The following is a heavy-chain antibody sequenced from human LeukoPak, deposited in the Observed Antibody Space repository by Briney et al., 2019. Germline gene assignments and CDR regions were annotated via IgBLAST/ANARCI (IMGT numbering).Heavy chain of an antibody. V-gene: IGHV1-2*02. CDR3: ARITMVRGVIIIGNWFDP. D-gene: IGHD3-10*01. J-gene: IGHJ5*02. CDR2: INPNSGGT. Sequence: ASVKVSCKASGYTFTGYYMHWVRQAPGQGLEWMGWINPNSGGTNYAQKFQGRVTMTRDTSISTAYMELSRLRSDDTAVYYCARITMVRGVIIIGNWFDPWGQGTLVTVSS. CDR1: GYTFTGYY.